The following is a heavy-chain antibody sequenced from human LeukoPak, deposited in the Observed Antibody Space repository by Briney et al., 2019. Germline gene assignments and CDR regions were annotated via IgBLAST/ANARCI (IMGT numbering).Heavy chain of an antibody. J-gene: IGHJ5*02. Sequence: GASVKVSCKASGYTFTGYYMHWVRQAPGQGLEWMGWINPNSGGTNYAQKFQGGVTMTRDTSISTAYMELSRLRSDDTAVYYCARGLVVVVPAAINWFDPWGQGTLVTVSS. CDR2: INPNSGGT. D-gene: IGHD2-2*01. V-gene: IGHV1-2*02. CDR3: ARGLVVVVPAAINWFDP. CDR1: GYTFTGYY.